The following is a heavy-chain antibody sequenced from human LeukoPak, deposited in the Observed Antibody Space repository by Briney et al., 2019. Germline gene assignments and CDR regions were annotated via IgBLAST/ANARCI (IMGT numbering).Heavy chain of an antibody. D-gene: IGHD2-2*02. CDR1: GGSFSGYY. Sequence: SETLSLTCAVYGGSFSGYYWSWIRQPPGKGLEWIGEINHSGSTNYNPSLKSRVTIPVDTSKNQFSLKLSSVTAADTAVYYCARDGPLGYCSSTSCYNRGWWFDPWGQGTLVTVSS. CDR3: ARDGPLGYCSSTSCYNRGWWFDP. V-gene: IGHV4-34*01. CDR2: INHSGST. J-gene: IGHJ5*02.